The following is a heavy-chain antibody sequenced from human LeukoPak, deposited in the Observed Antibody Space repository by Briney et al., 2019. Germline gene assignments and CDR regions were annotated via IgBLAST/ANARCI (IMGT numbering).Heavy chain of an antibody. CDR3: AKGVSTVVVPAAIGGYGDY. CDR1: GGTFSSYA. V-gene: IGHV1-69*04. D-gene: IGHD2-2*01. J-gene: IGHJ4*02. CDR2: IIPILGIA. Sequence: ASVKVSCKASGGTFSSYAISWVRQAPGQGLEWMGRIIPILGIANYAQKFQGRVTITADKSTSTAYMELSSLRSEDTAVYYCAKGVSTVVVPAAIGGYGDYWGQGTLVTVSS.